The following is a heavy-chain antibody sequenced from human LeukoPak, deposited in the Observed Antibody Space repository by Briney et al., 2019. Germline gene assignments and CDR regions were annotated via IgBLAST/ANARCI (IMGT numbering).Heavy chain of an antibody. CDR3: ARHRGGRFSESYCDY. CDR1: GGSVSGYY. Sequence: PSQTLSLTCTVSGGSVSGYYWSWIRQPPGRGLEWIGYIYSSGSTDYNPSLRSRVTISVDTSTNQFSLKLTSVTAADTAVYYCARHRGGRFSESYCDYWGQGTLVTVSS. CDR2: IYSSGST. J-gene: IGHJ4*02. V-gene: IGHV4-59*08. D-gene: IGHD1-26*01.